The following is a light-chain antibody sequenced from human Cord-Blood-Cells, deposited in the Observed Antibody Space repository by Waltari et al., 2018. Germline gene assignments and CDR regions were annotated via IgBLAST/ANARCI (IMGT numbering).Light chain of an antibody. CDR3: QQSYSTPRT. V-gene: IGKV1-39*01. CDR2: AAS. CDR1: QSISSY. Sequence: DIPITQSPSSLSASVGDRVTITCRASQSISSYLNWYQQKPGKAPKLRIYAASSLQSGVPSRFSGSGSGTDFTLTISSLQPEDFATYYCQQSYSTPRTFGPGTKVDIK. J-gene: IGKJ3*01.